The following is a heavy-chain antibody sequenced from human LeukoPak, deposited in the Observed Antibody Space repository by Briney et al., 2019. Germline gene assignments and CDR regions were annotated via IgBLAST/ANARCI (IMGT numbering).Heavy chain of an antibody. Sequence: GGSLRLSCAASGFTFSSYAMSWVRQAPGKGLEWVSAISGSGGSTYYADSVKGRFTISRDNSKNTLYLQMNSLRAEDTAVYYCAKFGYYDILTGYYPPQIDYWGQGTLVTVSS. CDR1: GFTFSSYA. D-gene: IGHD3-9*01. CDR3: AKFGYYDILTGYYPPQIDY. V-gene: IGHV3-23*01. J-gene: IGHJ4*02. CDR2: ISGSGGST.